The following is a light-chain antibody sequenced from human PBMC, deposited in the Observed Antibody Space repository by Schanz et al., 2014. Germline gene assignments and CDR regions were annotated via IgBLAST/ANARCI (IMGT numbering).Light chain of an antibody. CDR3: QLFRGSSYT. Sequence: EIVLTQSPGTLSLSPGEGATLSCRASQTITPSSLAWYQQKPGQAPRLLIFGASTRATGIPDRFTRSGSGTDFTLTINTLEPEDFAVFYCQLFRGSSYTFGHGTTLEIK. V-gene: IGKV3-20*01. CDR1: QTITPSS. CDR2: GAS. J-gene: IGKJ2*01.